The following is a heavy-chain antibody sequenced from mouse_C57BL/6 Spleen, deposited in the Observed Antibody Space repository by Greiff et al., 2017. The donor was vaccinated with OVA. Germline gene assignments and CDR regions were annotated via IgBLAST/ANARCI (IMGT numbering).Heavy chain of an antibody. V-gene: IGHV1-55*01. CDR2: IYPGSGST. CDR3: ARRLLRLDYYAMDY. CDR1: GYTFTSYW. J-gene: IGHJ4*01. Sequence: QVQLQQPGAELVKPGASVKMSCKASGYTFTSYWITWVKQRPGQGLEWIGDIYPGSGSTNYNEKFKSKATLTVDTSSSTAYMQLSSLTSEDSAVYYCARRLLRLDYYAMDYWGQGTSVTVSS. D-gene: IGHD1-2*01.